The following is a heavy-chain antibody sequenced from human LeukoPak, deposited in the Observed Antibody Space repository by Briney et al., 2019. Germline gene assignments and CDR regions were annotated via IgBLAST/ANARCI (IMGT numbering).Heavy chain of an antibody. Sequence: ASVKVSCKASGYTFTSYDINWVRQAPGQGLEWMGWINTNTGNPTYAQGFTGRFVFSLDTSVSTAYLQISSLEAEDTAVYYCARWYYYDSSGSYFDYWGQGTLVTVSS. CDR2: INTNTGNP. D-gene: IGHD3-22*01. V-gene: IGHV7-4-1*02. CDR1: GYTFTSYD. CDR3: ARWYYYDSSGSYFDY. J-gene: IGHJ4*02.